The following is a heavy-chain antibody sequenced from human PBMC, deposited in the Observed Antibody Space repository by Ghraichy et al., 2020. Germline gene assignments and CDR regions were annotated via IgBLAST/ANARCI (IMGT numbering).Heavy chain of an antibody. D-gene: IGHD3-22*01. CDR1: GFTFSDYY. Sequence: LSLTCAASGFTFSDYYMSWIRQAPGKGLEWVSHISTTGSTMYYADSVKGRFAISRDNAKKSLHLQMHSLRTEDTAVYYCARDKRYYYDRSAYSDAEWFDPWGQGTLVTVSS. CDR3: ARDKRYYYDRSAYSDAEWFDP. CDR2: ISTTGSTM. V-gene: IGHV3-11*01. J-gene: IGHJ5*02.